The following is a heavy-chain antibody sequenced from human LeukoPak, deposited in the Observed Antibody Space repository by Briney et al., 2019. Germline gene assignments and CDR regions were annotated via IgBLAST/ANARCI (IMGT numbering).Heavy chain of an antibody. CDR3: AKCTTRNTQYPIDY. D-gene: IGHD4-17*01. V-gene: IGHV3-23*01. J-gene: IGHJ4*02. CDR1: GFTFTNYA. CDR2: ISGSGGNT. Sequence: GGSLRLSCAASGFTFTNYAMSWVRQAPGKGLEWVSAISGSGGNTYYADSVKGRFTISRDNSKNTLYLQMNSLRAEDTAVYYCAKCTTRNTQYPIDYWGQGTLVTVSS.